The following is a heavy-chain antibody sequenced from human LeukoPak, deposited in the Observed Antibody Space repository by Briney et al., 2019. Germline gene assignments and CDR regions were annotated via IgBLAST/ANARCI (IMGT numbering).Heavy chain of an antibody. CDR3: ARGEVDSSSWYVSY. V-gene: IGHV1-18*04. CDR2: ISAYNGNT. CDR1: GYTFTGYY. D-gene: IGHD6-13*01. J-gene: IGHJ4*02. Sequence: ASVKVSCKASGYTFTGYYMHWVRQAPGQGLEWMGWISAYNGNTNYAQKLQGRVTMTTDTSTSTAYMELRSLRSDDTAVYYCARGEVDSSSWYVSYWGQGTLVTVSS.